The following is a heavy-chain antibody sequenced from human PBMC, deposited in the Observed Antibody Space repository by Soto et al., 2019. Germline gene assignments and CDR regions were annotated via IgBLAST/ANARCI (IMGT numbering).Heavy chain of an antibody. D-gene: IGHD5-12*01. V-gene: IGHV1-69*06. CDR3: AVIGYDLDY. J-gene: IGHJ4*02. CDR2: IIPMFGTA. CDR1: GDTFHRHA. Sequence: QVQLVQSGAEVKKPGSSVKVSCKGSGDTFHRHALSWVRQAPGQGLEWMGGIIPMFGTANYAQKFQGRVTITADTSTSTAYMELSSPRFEDTAFYYCAVIGYDLDYWGQGTLVAVSS.